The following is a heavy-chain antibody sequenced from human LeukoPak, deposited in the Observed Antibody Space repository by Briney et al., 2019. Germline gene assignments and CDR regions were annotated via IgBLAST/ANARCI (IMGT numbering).Heavy chain of an antibody. Sequence: SETLSLTCTVSGGSITKYYWSWIRQPAGKGLEWIGRIYTSGSTSYNPSLKSRVTMSVDTSKNQFSLKLSSVTAADTAVYYCARPLSRGIAARSSWFYWGQGTVVTVSS. CDR1: GGSITKYY. V-gene: IGHV4-4*07. CDR3: ARPLSRGIAARSSWFY. CDR2: IYTSGST. D-gene: IGHD6-6*01. J-gene: IGHJ4*02.